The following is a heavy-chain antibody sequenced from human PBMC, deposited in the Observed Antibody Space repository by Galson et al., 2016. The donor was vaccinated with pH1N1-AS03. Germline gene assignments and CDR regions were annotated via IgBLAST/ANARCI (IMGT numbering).Heavy chain of an antibody. CDR3: ARGSYSRGWYRGRNAFDI. CDR2: INHSGST. V-gene: IGHV4-34*01. D-gene: IGHD6-19*01. Sequence: SETLSLTCAVYGGSFNNYYWNWIRQSPGKGLEWVGEINHSGSTDYNPSLKSRVTISVDPAKNQISLNLNSVTAADTAVYYCARGSYSRGWYRGRNAFDIWGQGTMVTVSS. CDR1: GGSFNNYY. J-gene: IGHJ3*02.